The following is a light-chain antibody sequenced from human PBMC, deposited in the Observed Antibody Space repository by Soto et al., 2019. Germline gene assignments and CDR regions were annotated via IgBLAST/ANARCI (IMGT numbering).Light chain of an antibody. CDR3: QQYYRTPVT. Sequence: DIVMTQSPDSLAVSLGERATINCKSSQSVLYSSNNQNYLAWYQQKPGQPPKLLIYWASTRESGVPDRFSGSGSGTDFTLTISSLQAEDVAVYYCQQYYRTPVTFGPGTKVDIK. CDR2: WAS. CDR1: QSVLYSSNNQNY. J-gene: IGKJ3*01. V-gene: IGKV4-1*01.